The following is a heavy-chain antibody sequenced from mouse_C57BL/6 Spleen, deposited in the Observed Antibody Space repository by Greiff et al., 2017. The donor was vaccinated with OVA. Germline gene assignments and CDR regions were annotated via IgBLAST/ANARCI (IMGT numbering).Heavy chain of an antibody. CDR2: IDPETGGT. Sequence: VQLQQSGAELVRPGASVTLSCKASGYTFTDYEMHWVKQTPVHGLEWIGAIDPETGGTAYNQKFKGKAILTADKSSSTAYMELRSLTSEDSAVYYCTREVAHWYFDVWGTGTTVTVSS. V-gene: IGHV1-15*01. CDR1: GYTFTDYE. J-gene: IGHJ1*03. CDR3: TREVAHWYFDV. D-gene: IGHD1-1*01.